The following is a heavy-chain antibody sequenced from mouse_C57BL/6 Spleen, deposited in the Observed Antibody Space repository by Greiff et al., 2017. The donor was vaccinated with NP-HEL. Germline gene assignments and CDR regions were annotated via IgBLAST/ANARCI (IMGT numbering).Heavy chain of an antibody. V-gene: IGHV1-18*01. J-gene: IGHJ1*03. Sequence: VQLQQSGPELVKPGASVKIPCKASGYTFTDYNMDWVKQSHGKSLEWIGDINPNNGGTIYNQKFKVKATLTVDKSSSTAYMELRSLTSEDAAVYYCARGGTTYGGSYRYFDVWGTGTTVTVSS. CDR2: INPNNGGT. CDR3: ARGGTTYGGSYRYFDV. CDR1: GYTFTDYN. D-gene: IGHD1-1*01.